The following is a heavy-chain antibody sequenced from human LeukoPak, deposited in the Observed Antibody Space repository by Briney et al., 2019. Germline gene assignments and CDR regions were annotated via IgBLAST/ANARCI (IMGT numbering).Heavy chain of an antibody. J-gene: IGHJ5*02. V-gene: IGHV4-30-2*03. Sequence: SSQTLSLTCAVSGDSISSGDYSWSWIRQPPGKGLEWIGSIYYSGSTYYNPSLKSRVTISVDTSKNQFSLKLSSVTAADTAVYYCARCGVVPAAIPFDPRGQGTLVTVSS. CDR2: IYYSGST. CDR1: GDSISSGDYS. CDR3: ARCGVVPAAIPFDP. D-gene: IGHD2-2*02.